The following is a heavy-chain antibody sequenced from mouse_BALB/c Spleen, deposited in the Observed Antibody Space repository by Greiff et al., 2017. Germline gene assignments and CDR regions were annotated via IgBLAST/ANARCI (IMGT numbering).Heavy chain of an antibody. V-gene: IGHV1S22*01. J-gene: IGHJ4*01. CDR3: TREEGKCGNAMDY. CDR1: GYTFTSYW. CDR2: IYPGSGGT. Sequence: LQQPGSELVKPGASVKLSCKASGYTFTSYWMHWVKQRPGQGLEWIGNIYPGSGGTNYDEKFKSKATLTADTSSSTAYMQLSSLTSEDSAVYYCTREEGKCGNAMDYWGQGTLVTVSA.